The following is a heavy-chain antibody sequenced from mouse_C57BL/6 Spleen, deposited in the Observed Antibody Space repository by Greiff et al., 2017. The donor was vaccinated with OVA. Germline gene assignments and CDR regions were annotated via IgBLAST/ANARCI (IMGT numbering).Heavy chain of an antibody. J-gene: IGHJ4*01. D-gene: IGHD2-12*01. CDR1: GFRFNSYA. Sequence: EVQGVASGGGLVQPKGSLKLSCAASGFRFNSYAMNWVRQAPGTGFEWVARIRSKSNNYATYYADSGKDRVTISRDDSESMLYRQMSNLKTEDTAMYYCVRGRQGYYAMDYWGQGTSVTVSS. CDR2: IRSKSNNYAT. V-gene: IGHV10-1*01. CDR3: VRGRQGYYAMDY.